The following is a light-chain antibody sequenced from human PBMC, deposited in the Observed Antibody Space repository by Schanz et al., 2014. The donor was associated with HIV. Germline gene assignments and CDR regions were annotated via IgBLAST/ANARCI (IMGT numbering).Light chain of an antibody. CDR2: GAS. Sequence: EIVLTQSPGTLSLSPGERATLSCRASQSISRNYLAWFQQKPGQAPRLLIFGASIRTTGIPDRFSGSGSGTDFTLTITRLEPEDFAVYYCHQYGSSPRTFGQGTKVESK. CDR1: QSISRNY. CDR3: HQYGSSPRT. J-gene: IGKJ1*01. V-gene: IGKV3-20*01.